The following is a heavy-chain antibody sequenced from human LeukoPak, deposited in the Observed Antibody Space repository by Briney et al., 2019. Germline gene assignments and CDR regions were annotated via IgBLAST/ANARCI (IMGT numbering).Heavy chain of an antibody. J-gene: IGHJ4*02. CDR3: AKVGYYDSSGYPLYSDYFDY. V-gene: IGHV3-23*01. CDR1: GFTFYSYA. Sequence: GGSLRLSCAASGFTFYSYAMSWVRQAPGKGLEWGSAIGTSGGGTHYADSVKGRFTIFRDTSKNTLYLQMNSLRAEDTAVYYCAKVGYYDSSGYPLYSDYFDYWGQGTLVTVSS. CDR2: IGTSGGGT. D-gene: IGHD3-22*01.